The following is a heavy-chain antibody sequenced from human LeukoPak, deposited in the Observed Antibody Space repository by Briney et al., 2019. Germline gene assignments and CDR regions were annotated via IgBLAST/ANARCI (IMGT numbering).Heavy chain of an antibody. D-gene: IGHD4-17*01. J-gene: IGHJ6*03. Sequence: SETLSLTCTVSGGSISSGSYYWRWLRQPAGTGLEWSGRIYTSGSTNYNPSLKSRVTISVDTSTNQFPLKLTSVTAADTAVYYCARGRYGDYVNYYYYMDVWGKGTTATVSS. V-gene: IGHV4-61*02. CDR1: GGSISSGSYY. CDR3: ARGRYGDYVNYYYYMDV. CDR2: IYTSGST.